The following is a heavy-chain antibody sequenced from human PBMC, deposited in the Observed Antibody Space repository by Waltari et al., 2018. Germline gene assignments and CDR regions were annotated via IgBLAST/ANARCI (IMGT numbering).Heavy chain of an antibody. CDR1: GGPITSDSFY. CDR3: ARAPDS. CDR2: LYYSGTT. V-gene: IGHV4-39*01. J-gene: IGHJ5*01. Sequence: QLQLQESGPGLVKPSATLSLPCTFPGGPITSDSFYWGWARQPPGKGLDWIGSLYYSGTTYFSPSLRSRVTISLDTSKSQFSLKLSSVTAADTAVYYCARAPDSWGQGTLVTVSS.